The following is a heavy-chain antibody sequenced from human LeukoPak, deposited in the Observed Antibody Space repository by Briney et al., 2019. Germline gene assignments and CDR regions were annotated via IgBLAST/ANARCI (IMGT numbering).Heavy chain of an antibody. J-gene: IGHJ5*02. V-gene: IGHV5-51*01. CDR2: IYPGDSDT. Sequence: GESLKISCKGSGYGFTSYWIGWVRQMPGKGLEWMGIIYPGDSDTRYSPSFQGQVTISADKSISTAYLQWSSLKASDTAMYYCARIYGSGSYYNWFDPWGQGTLVTVSS. CDR1: GYGFTSYW. CDR3: ARIYGSGSYYNWFDP. D-gene: IGHD3-10*01.